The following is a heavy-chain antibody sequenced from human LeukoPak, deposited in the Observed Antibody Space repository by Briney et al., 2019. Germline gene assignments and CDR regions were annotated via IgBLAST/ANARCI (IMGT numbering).Heavy chain of an antibody. V-gene: IGHV4-38-2*02. CDR3: ARVPAPGGYNYYYYYMDV. Sequence: PSETLSLTCTVSGYSISSGYYWGWIRQPPGKGLEWIGSIYHSGSTYYNPSLKSRVTISVDTSKNQFSLKLSSVTAADTAVYYCARVPAPGGYNYYYYYMDVWGKGTTVTISS. CDR2: IYHSGST. D-gene: IGHD5-12*01. J-gene: IGHJ6*03. CDR1: GYSISSGYY.